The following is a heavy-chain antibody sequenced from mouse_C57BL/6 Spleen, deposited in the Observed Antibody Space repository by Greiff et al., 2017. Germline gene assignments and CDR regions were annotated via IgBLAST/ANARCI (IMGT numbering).Heavy chain of an antibody. Sequence: QVQLQQSGPELVKPGASVKISCKASGYAFSSSWMNWVKQRPGKGLEWIGRIYPGDGDTNYNGKFKGKATLTADKSSSTAYMQLSSLTSEDSAVYFCARSAYYSISYYYAMDYWGQGTSVTVSS. V-gene: IGHV1-82*01. D-gene: IGHD2-5*01. CDR1: GYAFSSSW. CDR2: IYPGDGDT. J-gene: IGHJ4*01. CDR3: ARSAYYSISYYYAMDY.